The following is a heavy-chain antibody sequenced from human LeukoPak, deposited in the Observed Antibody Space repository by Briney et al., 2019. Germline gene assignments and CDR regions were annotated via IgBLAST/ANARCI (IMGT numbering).Heavy chain of an antibody. CDR1: GGTFGRYV. D-gene: IGHD3-9*01. J-gene: IGHJ5*02. Sequence: SVKVSCKASGGTFGRYVISWVRQAPGQGLEWMGGIIPIFGTANYAQKFQGRVTITADESTSTAYMELSSLRSEDTAVYYCARVRDDYDILTGYWAWFDPWGQGTLVTVSS. CDR3: ARVRDDYDILTGYWAWFDP. CDR2: IIPIFGTA. V-gene: IGHV1-69*13.